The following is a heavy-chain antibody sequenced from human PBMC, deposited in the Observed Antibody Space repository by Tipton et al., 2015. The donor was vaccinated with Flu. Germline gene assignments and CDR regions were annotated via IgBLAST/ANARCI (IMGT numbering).Heavy chain of an antibody. V-gene: IGHV3-30*03. CDR3: VRAGPRTGTTYGMDV. D-gene: IGHD1-1*01. Sequence: QVQLVQSGGGVVKPGTSLRLSCEVSGFSFSTFAMDWVRQAPGKGLEWVAAISHEGGDKYFADSVKGRFTISRDNSKNTLYLQMNSLRVEDTAVYYCVRAGPRTGTTYGMDVWGQGTTVTVSS. CDR2: ISHEGGDK. J-gene: IGHJ6*02. CDR1: GFSFSTFA.